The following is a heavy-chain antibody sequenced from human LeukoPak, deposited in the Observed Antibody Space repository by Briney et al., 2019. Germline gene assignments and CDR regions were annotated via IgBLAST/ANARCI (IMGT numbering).Heavy chain of an antibody. CDR3: ARDFSGVSVNGLLWFGEPEAVPPDAFDI. V-gene: IGHV3-66*01. CDR2: IYSGGST. D-gene: IGHD3-10*01. CDR1: GFTVSSNY. J-gene: IGHJ3*02. Sequence: QPGGSLRLSCAASGFTVSSNYMSWVRQAPGKGLEWVSVIYSGGSTYYADSVKGRFTISRDNSKNTLYLQMNSLRAEDTAVYYCARDFSGVSVNGLLWFGEPEAVPPDAFDIWGQGTMVTVSS.